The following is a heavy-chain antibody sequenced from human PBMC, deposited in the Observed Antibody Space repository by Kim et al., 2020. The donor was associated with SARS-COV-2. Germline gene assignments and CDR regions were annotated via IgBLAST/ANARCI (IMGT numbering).Heavy chain of an antibody. D-gene: IGHD6-19*01. Sequence: SETLSLTCTVSGGSISSYYWSWIRQPPGKGLEWIGYIYYSGSTNYNPSLKSRVTISVDTSKNQFSLKLSSVTAADTAVYYCARDGGVAVAGTRLYYYYGMDVWGQGTTVTVSS. J-gene: IGHJ6*02. CDR2: IYYSGST. CDR3: ARDGGVAVAGTRLYYYYGMDV. CDR1: GGSISSYY. V-gene: IGHV4-59*01.